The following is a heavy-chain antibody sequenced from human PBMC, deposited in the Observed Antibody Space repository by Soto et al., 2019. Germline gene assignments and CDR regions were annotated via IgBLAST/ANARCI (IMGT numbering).Heavy chain of an antibody. CDR2: IIPIFGTA. CDR1: GGTFSSYA. V-gene: IGHV1-69*13. Sequence: SVKVSCKASGGTFSSYAISWVRQAPGRGLEWMGGIIPIFGTANYAQKFQGRVTITADESTSTAYMELSSLRSEDTAVYYCARDHINSSSWYPPWFDPWGQGTLVTVSS. J-gene: IGHJ5*02. CDR3: ARDHINSSSWYPPWFDP. D-gene: IGHD6-13*01.